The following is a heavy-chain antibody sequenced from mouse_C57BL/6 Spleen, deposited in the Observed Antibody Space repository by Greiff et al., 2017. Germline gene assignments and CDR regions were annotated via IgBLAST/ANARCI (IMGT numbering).Heavy chain of an antibody. Sequence: EVQVVESGGGLVKPGGSLKLSCAASGFTFSSYAMPWVRQTPVKRLEWVATISDGGSYTYYPDNVKGRFTISRDNTKNNLYLQMSHLKSEDTAMYYCARNFYFYYWGQSTTRTGSS. CDR2: ISDGGSYT. J-gene: IGHJ2*01. CDR1: GFTFSSYA. CDR3: ARNFYFYY. V-gene: IGHV5-4*01.